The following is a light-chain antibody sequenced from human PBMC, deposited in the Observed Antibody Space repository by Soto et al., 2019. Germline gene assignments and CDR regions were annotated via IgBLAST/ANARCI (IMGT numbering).Light chain of an antibody. CDR2: MAS. V-gene: IGKV1-5*03. CDR1: QSISNW. Sequence: DIQMTQSPSTLSASVGDRVSITCRASQSISNWLAWYQQKQGKAPKLLIYMASSLESGVPSRFSGSGSGTEFTLTISSLRPDGFATYYCQQYHSWVTFGQGTRLVMK. CDR3: QQYHSWVT. J-gene: IGKJ5*01.